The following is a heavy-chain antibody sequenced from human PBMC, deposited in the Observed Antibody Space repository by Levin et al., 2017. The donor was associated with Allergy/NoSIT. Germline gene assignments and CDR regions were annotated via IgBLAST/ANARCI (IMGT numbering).Heavy chain of an antibody. J-gene: IGHJ6*03. CDR1: GYTFKNYG. D-gene: IGHD2-2*01. Sequence: GGSLRLSCKASGYTFKNYGISWVRQAPGQGLEWMGWISTHNGNTNYAQSFQGRVTMTPDTSTSTADMELRSLISDDTAVYYCARFVVTPVSYFYMDVWGKGTTVTVSS. CDR2: ISTHNGNT. V-gene: IGHV1-18*01. CDR3: ARFVVTPVSYFYMDV.